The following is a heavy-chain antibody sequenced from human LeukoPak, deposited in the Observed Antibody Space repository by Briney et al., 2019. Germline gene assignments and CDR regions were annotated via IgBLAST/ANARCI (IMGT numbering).Heavy chain of an antibody. CDR1: GFTFSSYA. D-gene: IGHD2-2*01. Sequence: PGGSLRLSYAASGFTFSSYAMSWVRQAPGKGLEWVSAISGSGGSTYYADSVKGRFTISRDNSKNTLYLQMNSLRAEDTAVYYCAKRRSSTSRTDYFDYWGQGTLVTVSS. V-gene: IGHV3-23*01. J-gene: IGHJ4*02. CDR2: ISGSGGST. CDR3: AKRRSSTSRTDYFDY.